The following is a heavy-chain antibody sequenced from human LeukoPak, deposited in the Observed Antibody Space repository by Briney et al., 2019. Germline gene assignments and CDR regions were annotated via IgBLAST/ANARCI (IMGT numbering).Heavy chain of an antibody. J-gene: IGHJ4*02. CDR1: GGSFSGYY. CDR2: INHSGST. D-gene: IGHD2-15*01. Sequence: SETLSLTCAVYGGSFSGYYWSWIRQPPGKGLEWIGEINHSGSTNHNPSLKSRVTISVDTSKNQFSLKLSSVTAADTAVYYCARGVVVVVGGENFDYWGQATLVTVSS. V-gene: IGHV4-34*01. CDR3: ARGVVVVVGGENFDY.